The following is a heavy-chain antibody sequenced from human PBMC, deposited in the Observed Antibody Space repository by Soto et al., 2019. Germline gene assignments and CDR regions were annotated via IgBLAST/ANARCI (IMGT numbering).Heavy chain of an antibody. J-gene: IGHJ4*02. CDR1: GGTFSSYA. V-gene: IGHV1-69*01. CDR2: IIPIFGTA. Sequence: QVQLVQSGAEVKKPGSSVKVSCKASGGTFSSYAISWVRQAPGQGLEWMGGIIPIFGTANYAQKFQGRVTITEDESTGTAYMELSSLRSEDTAVYYCARVGDYDSSGYYSPIFDYWGQGTLVTVSS. CDR3: ARVGDYDSSGYYSPIFDY. D-gene: IGHD3-22*01.